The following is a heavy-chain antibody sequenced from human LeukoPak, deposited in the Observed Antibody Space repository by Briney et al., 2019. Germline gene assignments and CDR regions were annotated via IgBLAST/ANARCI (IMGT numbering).Heavy chain of an antibody. D-gene: IGHD3-10*01. CDR3: ARQGARGEVLNNWFDP. CDR2: ISAYNGNT. V-gene: IGHV1-18*01. J-gene: IGHJ5*02. CDR1: GYTFTSYG. Sequence: GASVTVSCKASGYTFTSYGISWVRQAPGQGLEWMGWISAYNGNTNYAQKLQGRVTMTTDTSTSTAYMELRSLRSDDTAVYYCARQGARGEVLNNWFDPWGQGTLVTVSS.